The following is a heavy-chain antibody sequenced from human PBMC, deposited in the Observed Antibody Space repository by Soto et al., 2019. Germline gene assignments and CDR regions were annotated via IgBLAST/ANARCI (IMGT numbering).Heavy chain of an antibody. Sequence: QITLKESGPTLVNRTQTLTLTCTFSGFSLTDTGVGVGWIRQPPGKALEWLALIYWNDDARYSPSLRSRLTITKDTSKNQVFLTMTNMDPVDTATFYCAHFPRGFSYGFFDYWGQGTQVTVFS. CDR1: GFSLTDTGVG. CDR2: IYWNDDA. V-gene: IGHV2-5*01. J-gene: IGHJ4*02. D-gene: IGHD3-10*01. CDR3: AHFPRGFSYGFFDY.